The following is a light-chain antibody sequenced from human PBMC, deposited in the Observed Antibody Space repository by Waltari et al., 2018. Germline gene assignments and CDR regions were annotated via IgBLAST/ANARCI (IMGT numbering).Light chain of an antibody. CDR3: QQYGNSPLT. CDR1: HFVSSNY. CDR2: DAS. J-gene: IGKJ4*01. Sequence: IVLTQSLGTLSLSPGDRATLSCRASHFVSSNYLAWYQQKPGQTPRLLIYDASARATGIADRFSGSGSGTDFTLTISRLEPEDFAVYYCQQYGNSPLTFGGGTKVE. V-gene: IGKV3-20*01.